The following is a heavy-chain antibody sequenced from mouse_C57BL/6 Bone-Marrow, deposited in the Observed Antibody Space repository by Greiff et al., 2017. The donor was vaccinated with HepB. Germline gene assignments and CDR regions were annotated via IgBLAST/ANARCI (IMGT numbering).Heavy chain of an antibody. CDR3: ARKVSSSYRYFDV. J-gene: IGHJ1*03. D-gene: IGHD1-1*01. CDR1: GYTFTDYN. Sequence: VQLQQSGPELVKPGASVKMSCKASGYTFTDYNMHWVKQSHGKSLEWNGYINPNNGGTSYNQKFKGKATLTVNKSSSTAYMELRSLTSEDSAVYYCARKVSSSYRYFDVWGTGTTVTVSS. CDR2: INPNNGGT. V-gene: IGHV1-22*01.